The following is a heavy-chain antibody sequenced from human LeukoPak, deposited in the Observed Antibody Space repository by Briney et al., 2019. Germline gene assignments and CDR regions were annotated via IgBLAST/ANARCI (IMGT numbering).Heavy chain of an antibody. V-gene: IGHV4-59*01. D-gene: IGHD3-22*01. Sequence: SETLSLTCSVSGGSISSYYWSWIRQPPGKGLEWIGNIFYTGSTKYNPSLESRVTISVDTSKNQISLKLSSVTAADTAMYYCARSAHYYYDSASYGAAFDVWGQGTMVTVSS. CDR2: IFYTGST. J-gene: IGHJ3*01. CDR3: ARSAHYYYDSASYGAAFDV. CDR1: GGSISSYY.